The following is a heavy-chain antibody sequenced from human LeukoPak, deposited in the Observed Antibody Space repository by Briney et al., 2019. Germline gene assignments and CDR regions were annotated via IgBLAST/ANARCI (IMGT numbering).Heavy chain of an antibody. J-gene: IGHJ4*02. CDR1: GYTFTGYY. Sequence: ASVKVSCKASGYTFTGYYMHWVRQAPGQGLEWMGWINPNSGGTNYAQKFQGRVTMTRDTSINTAYMELSRLRSDDTAVYYCARDYDSSGYLSYWGQGTLVTVSS. CDR3: ARDYDSSGYLSY. D-gene: IGHD3-22*01. V-gene: IGHV1-2*02. CDR2: INPNSGGT.